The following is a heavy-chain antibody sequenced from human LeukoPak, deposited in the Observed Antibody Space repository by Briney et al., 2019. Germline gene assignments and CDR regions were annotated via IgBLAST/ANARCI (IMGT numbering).Heavy chain of an antibody. Sequence: SETLSLTCTVSGGSINSSSYYWGWIRQPPGKGLEWIGSIFYSGNTYDNPSLKSRVTISVDTSKNQFSLKLNSVTAADAAVYYCARHRSKWLQSSFDYWGQGTLVTVSS. CDR2: IFYSGNT. D-gene: IGHD5-24*01. V-gene: IGHV4-39*01. CDR3: ARHRSKWLQSSFDY. CDR1: GGSINSSSYY. J-gene: IGHJ4*02.